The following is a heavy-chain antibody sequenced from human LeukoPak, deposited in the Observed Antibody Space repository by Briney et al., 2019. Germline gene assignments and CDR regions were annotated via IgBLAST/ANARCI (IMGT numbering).Heavy chain of an antibody. Sequence: WETLSLTCTVSGGSIRSYYWSWIRQSGGKGLEWIGRIYASGSTNYNPSLKSRVTMSVDTSKNQVSLKLSFVTAADTAVYYCARTSSSWPFDYWGQGTLVTVSS. J-gene: IGHJ4*02. D-gene: IGHD2-2*01. CDR3: ARTSSSWPFDY. V-gene: IGHV4-4*07. CDR1: GGSIRSYY. CDR2: IYASGST.